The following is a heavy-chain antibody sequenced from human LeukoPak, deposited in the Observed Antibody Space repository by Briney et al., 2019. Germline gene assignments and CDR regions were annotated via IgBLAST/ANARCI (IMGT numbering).Heavy chain of an antibody. Sequence: ASVKVSCKASGYTFTGYYMHWVRQAPGQGLEWMGWINPNSGGTNYAQKFQGRVTMTRDTSISTAYMELSSLRSDDTAVYYCARDLLPFYYGSGSYPPDYWGQGTLVTVSS. V-gene: IGHV1-2*02. CDR2: INPNSGGT. CDR3: ARDLLPFYYGSGSYPPDY. J-gene: IGHJ4*02. D-gene: IGHD3-10*01. CDR1: GYTFTGYY.